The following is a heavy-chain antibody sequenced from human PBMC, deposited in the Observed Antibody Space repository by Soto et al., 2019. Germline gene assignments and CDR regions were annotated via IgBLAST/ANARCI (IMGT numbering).Heavy chain of an antibody. J-gene: IGHJ6*02. CDR3: ARDSGTAYGMDV. D-gene: IGHD1-1*01. Sequence: PGGSLRLSCAASGFTFSSYNMDWVRQAPGKGLEWISYISPNTRTIYYADSVKGRFTISRDNAKNSLYLQMNSLRDEDMAVYYCARDSGTAYGMDVWGQGTTVTVSS. V-gene: IGHV3-48*02. CDR1: GFTFSSYN. CDR2: ISPNTRTI.